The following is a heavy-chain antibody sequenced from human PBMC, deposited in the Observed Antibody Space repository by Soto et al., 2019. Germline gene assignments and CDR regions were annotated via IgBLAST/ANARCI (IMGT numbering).Heavy chain of an antibody. CDR2: TYYRSKWYN. CDR1: GDSVSSNSAV. CDR3: ARGAYGSGNGHFDY. V-gene: IGHV6-1*01. J-gene: IGHJ4*02. D-gene: IGHD3-10*01. Sequence: QVQLQQSGPVLVKPSQTLSLTCAISGDSVSSNSAVWNWIRQSPSRGLEWLGRTYYRSKWYNDYTVSVKSRITINPDTSKNQFSLQLNSVTPEDTAVYYCARGAYGSGNGHFDYWGQGTLVTVSS.